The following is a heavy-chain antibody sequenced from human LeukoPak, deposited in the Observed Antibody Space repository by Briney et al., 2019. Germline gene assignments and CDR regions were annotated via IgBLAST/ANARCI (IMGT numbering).Heavy chain of an antibody. V-gene: IGHV3-23*01. CDR1: GFTFSSYA. CDR3: AREPTVVTELDY. D-gene: IGHD4-23*01. Sequence: PGGSLRLSCAASGFTFSSYAMSWVRQAPGKGLEWVSGISGSGGSTYYADSAKSRLTISRDNSKNTLYLQMNSLRAEDTAVYYCAREPTVVTELDYWGQGTLVTVSS. CDR2: ISGSGGST. J-gene: IGHJ4*02.